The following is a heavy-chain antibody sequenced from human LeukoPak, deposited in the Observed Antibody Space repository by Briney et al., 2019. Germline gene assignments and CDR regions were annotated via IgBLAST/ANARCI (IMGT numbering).Heavy chain of an antibody. CDR3: ARTEYYYDSSGYLGWFDP. CDR1: GESFSGYY. V-gene: IGHV4-59*01. D-gene: IGHD3-22*01. Sequence: SETLSLTCAVYGESFSGYYWSWIRQPPGKGLEWIGYIYYSGSTNYNPSLKSRVTISVDTSKNQFSLKLSSVTAADTAVYYCARTEYYYDSSGYLGWFDPWGQGTLVTVSS. CDR2: IYYSGST. J-gene: IGHJ5*02.